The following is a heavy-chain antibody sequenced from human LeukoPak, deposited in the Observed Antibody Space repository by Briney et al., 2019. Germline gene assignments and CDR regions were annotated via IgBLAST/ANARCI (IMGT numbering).Heavy chain of an antibody. Sequence: GGSLRLSCAASGFTVSSNYMSWVRQAPGKGLEWASVIYSGGRTDYADSVKGRFTISRDNSENTVYLQMSSLRAEDTAVYYCARNLVVEAATLDYGMDVWGQGTTVTVSS. CDR1: GFTVSSNY. D-gene: IGHD2-15*01. CDR3: ARNLVVEAATLDYGMDV. CDR2: IYSGGRT. V-gene: IGHV3-53*01. J-gene: IGHJ6*02.